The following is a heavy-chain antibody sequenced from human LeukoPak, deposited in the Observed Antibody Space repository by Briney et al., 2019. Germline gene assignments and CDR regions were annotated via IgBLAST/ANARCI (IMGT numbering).Heavy chain of an antibody. CDR3: ARDGYSGSNPLWY. V-gene: IGHV3-7*01. Sequence: GGSLRLSCAASGFTFSDYWMTWVGQAPGKGREWGANIKQDGSEKYYVDSVKGRFTISRDNAKNSLYLQMHSLRAEDTAVYYCARDGYSGSNPLWYWGQGTLVTVSS. J-gene: IGHJ4*02. CDR2: IKQDGSEK. CDR1: GFTFSDYW. D-gene: IGHD1-26*01.